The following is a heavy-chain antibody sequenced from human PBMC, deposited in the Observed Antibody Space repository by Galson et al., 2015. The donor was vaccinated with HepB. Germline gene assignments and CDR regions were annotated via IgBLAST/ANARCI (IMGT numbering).Heavy chain of an antibody. CDR3: ARGSSDWYGIDY. D-gene: IGHD6-19*01. V-gene: IGHV3-74*01. Sequence: SLRLSCAASGFTFSGSDVHWVRQAPGKGLVWVSRISSDGGHKNYADSVQGRLTISRDNAKNTLFLQMNSLSADDTAVYYCARGSSDWYGIDYWGQGILVTVSS. CDR2: ISSDGGHK. CDR1: GFTFSGSD. J-gene: IGHJ4*02.